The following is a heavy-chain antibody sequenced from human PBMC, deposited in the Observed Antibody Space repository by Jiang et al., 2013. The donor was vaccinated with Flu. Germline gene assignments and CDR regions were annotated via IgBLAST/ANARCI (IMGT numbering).Heavy chain of an antibody. D-gene: IGHD2-21*02. Sequence: QLVESGAEVKKPGSSVKVSCRASGYAFTNYEIHWVRQAPGQGLEWTGLINPRGGSTGFAQKFQGRVTLTRDTSTSTVYMELNSLRSEDTAVYYCARVRSCGGDCYYFDYWGQGTLVTVSS. CDR1: GYAFTNYE. J-gene: IGHJ4*02. CDR3: ARVRSCGGDCYYFDY. CDR2: INPRGGST. V-gene: IGHV1-46*01.